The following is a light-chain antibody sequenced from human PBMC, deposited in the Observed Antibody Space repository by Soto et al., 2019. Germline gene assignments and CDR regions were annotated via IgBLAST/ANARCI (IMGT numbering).Light chain of an antibody. CDR3: QQSYITPWT. J-gene: IGKJ1*01. V-gene: IGKV1-39*01. CDR1: QSISDY. CDR2: AAS. Sequence: DIQMTQSPSSLSTSVGDRVTITCRASQSISDYLNWYQQKPGKVPKLLIYAASRLQSGVTSRFSGSGSGTDFTLTISSLQPEDVATYYCQQSYITPWTFGQGTRVEIK.